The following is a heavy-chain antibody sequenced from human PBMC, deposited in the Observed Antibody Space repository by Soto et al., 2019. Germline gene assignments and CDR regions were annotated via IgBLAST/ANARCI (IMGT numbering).Heavy chain of an antibody. J-gene: IGHJ4*02. D-gene: IGHD6-13*01. CDR2: ISSSGTTI. V-gene: IGHV3-48*04. CDR3: VRFGGAAAGPGDY. Sequence: GGSLRLSCAASGFTFSSYSMNWVRQAPGKGLEWVSYISSSGTTIYYTDSVKSRFTISRDNAKKSLYLQMNSLRAEDTAVYYCVRFGGAAAGPGDYWGQGTLVTVSS. CDR1: GFTFSSYS.